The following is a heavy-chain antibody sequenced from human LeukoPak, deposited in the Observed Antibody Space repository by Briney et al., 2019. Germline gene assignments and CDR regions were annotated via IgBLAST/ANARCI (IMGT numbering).Heavy chain of an antibody. CDR3: ARGDCSATSCYYFDY. Sequence: GGSLRLSCAASGFSFSGHYMSWIRQAPGKGLEWVSYISSTITTIYYADSVKGRFTISRDNAKNSLYLQMSSPRAEDTAVYYCARGDCSATSCYYFDYWGQGTLVTVSS. CDR2: ISSTITTI. V-gene: IGHV3-11*04. CDR1: GFSFSGHY. D-gene: IGHD2-2*01. J-gene: IGHJ4*02.